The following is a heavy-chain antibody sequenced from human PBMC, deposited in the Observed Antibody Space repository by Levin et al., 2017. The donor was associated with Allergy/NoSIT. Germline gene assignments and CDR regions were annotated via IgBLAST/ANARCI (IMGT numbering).Heavy chain of an antibody. CDR2: IHYTGGT. J-gene: IGHJ4*02. CDR1: GGFISGYY. Sequence: SETLSLTCTVSGGFISGYYWTWIREPPGKGLEWIGHIHYTGGTNYNPSLKSRVTISIDTSKNQFSLKLSSVTAADTAMYYCARGLAESSRYTHGYWGQGTLVTVSS. D-gene: IGHD3-16*02. CDR3: ARGLAESSRYTHGY. V-gene: IGHV4-59*01.